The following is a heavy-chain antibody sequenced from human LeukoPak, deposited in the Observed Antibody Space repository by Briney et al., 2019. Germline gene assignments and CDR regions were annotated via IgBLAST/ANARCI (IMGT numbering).Heavy chain of an antibody. J-gene: IGHJ4*02. Sequence: SETLSLTCTVSGGSIRSYYWSWIRQPPGKRLEWIGYIYYSGSTNYNPSLKSRVTISVDTSKNQFSLKLNSVTAADTAVYYCARAALGYYDSSGSGGGYFDYWGQGTLVTVSS. CDR3: ARAALGYYDSSGSGGGYFDY. CDR1: GGSIRSYY. V-gene: IGHV4-59*01. CDR2: IYYSGST. D-gene: IGHD3-22*01.